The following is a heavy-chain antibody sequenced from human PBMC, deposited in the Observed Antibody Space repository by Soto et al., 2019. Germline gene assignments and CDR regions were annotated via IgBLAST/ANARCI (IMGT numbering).Heavy chain of an antibody. CDR2: IFWDDDK. CDR3: AHILTGTGGHFDY. J-gene: IGHJ4*02. V-gene: IGHV2-5*02. D-gene: IGHD2-8*02. Sequence: QITLKESGPTLVKPTQTLTLTCSFSGFSLSTSGVGVGWIRQPPEKALEWLALIFWDDDKRYSPSLKSRRTISNDPSKNQVVLTLANVDPVDTSTYYCAHILTGTGGHFDYWGQGALVTVS. CDR1: GFSLSTSGVG.